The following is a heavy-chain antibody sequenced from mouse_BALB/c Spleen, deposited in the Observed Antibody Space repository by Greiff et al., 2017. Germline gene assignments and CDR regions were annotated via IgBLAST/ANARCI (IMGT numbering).Heavy chain of an antibody. CDR1: GFSLTSYG. V-gene: IGHV2-9*02. J-gene: IGHJ4*01. CDR2: IWAGGST. CDR3: ARPPYGNYAMDY. D-gene: IGHD2-1*01. Sequence: VKLVESGPGLVAPSQSLSITCTVSGFSLTSYGVHWVRQPPGKGLEWLGVIWAGGSTNDNSALMSRLSISKDNSKSQVFLKMNSLQTDDTAMYYCARPPYGNYAMDYWGQGTSVTVSS.